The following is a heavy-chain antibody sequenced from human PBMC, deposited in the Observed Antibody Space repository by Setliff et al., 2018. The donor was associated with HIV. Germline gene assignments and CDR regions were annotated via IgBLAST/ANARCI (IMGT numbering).Heavy chain of an antibody. J-gene: IGHJ6*03. V-gene: IGHV4-59*01. CDR2: VYYSGST. D-gene: IGHD3-16*01. Sequence: PSETLSLTCTVSGDPISTYYWSWVRKPPGKGLEWIGYVYYSGSTSYSPSLRGRVTMSVDPSKNQFSLKLNSVTAADTAMYYCARASPEAGGGFYSYYYMDVWGKGTTVTVSS. CDR3: ARASPEAGGGFYSYYYMDV. CDR1: GDPISTYY.